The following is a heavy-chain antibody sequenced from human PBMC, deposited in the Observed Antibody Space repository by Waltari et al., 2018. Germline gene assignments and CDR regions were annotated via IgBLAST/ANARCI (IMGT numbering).Heavy chain of an antibody. J-gene: IGHJ3*02. D-gene: IGHD3-22*01. V-gene: IGHV3-7*01. Sequence: EVQLVESGGGLVQPGGSLRLSCAASGFTFSSYWMRWVRQAPGKGLEWVANIKQDGSEKYYVDSVKGRFTISRDNAKNSLYLQMNSLRAEDTAVYYCASAPVPYDSSGYDRHDAFDIWGQGTMVTVSS. CDR1: GFTFSSYW. CDR3: ASAPVPYDSSGYDRHDAFDI. CDR2: IKQDGSEK.